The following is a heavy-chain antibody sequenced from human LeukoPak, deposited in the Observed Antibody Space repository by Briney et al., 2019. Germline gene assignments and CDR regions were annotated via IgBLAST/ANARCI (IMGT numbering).Heavy chain of an antibody. J-gene: IGHJ5*02. Sequence: GGSLRLSCAASGFTFSSYWMHWVRQAPGKGLVWVSRINSDGSATSYADSVKGRFTISRDNAKNTVYLQMNSLRAEDTAVYYCARDVEPRDGYKPAGSWGQGTLVTVSS. CDR1: GFTFSSYW. CDR3: ARDVEPRDGYKPAGS. D-gene: IGHD5-24*01. CDR2: INSDGSAT. V-gene: IGHV3-74*01.